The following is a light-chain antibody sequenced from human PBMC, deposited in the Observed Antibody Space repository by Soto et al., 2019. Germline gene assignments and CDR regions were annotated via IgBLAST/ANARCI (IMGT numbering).Light chain of an antibody. Sequence: DIQMTQSPTSLSASVGDRVTITCQASQDVSNYLNWYQHKPGKAPKLFIYDVSNLEPGVPSRFSGSGSGTDFTFTISSLQPEDIATYYCQQYADVPRTFGQGTKVEIK. CDR2: DVS. V-gene: IGKV1-33*01. CDR3: QQYADVPRT. J-gene: IGKJ1*01. CDR1: QDVSNY.